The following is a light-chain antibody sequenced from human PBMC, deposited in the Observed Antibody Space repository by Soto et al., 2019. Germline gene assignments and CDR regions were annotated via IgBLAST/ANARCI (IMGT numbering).Light chain of an antibody. J-gene: IGLJ1*01. CDR1: SSDVGGHNS. Sequence: QSVLTQPASVSGSPGQSITISCTGTSSDVGGHNSVSWYRQDPGKAPKLMIYDVSNRPSGVSDRFSGSKSGNTASLTISGLQAEDEAEYYCCSYVGATTYVFGSGTKVTVL. V-gene: IGLV2-14*01. CDR3: CSYVGATTYV. CDR2: DVS.